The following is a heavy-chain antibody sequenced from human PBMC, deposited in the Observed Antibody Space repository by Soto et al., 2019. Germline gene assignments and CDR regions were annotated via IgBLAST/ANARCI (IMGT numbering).Heavy chain of an antibody. CDR3: AKGARYCSSTSCPPYYYYYYMDV. J-gene: IGHJ6*03. CDR2: ISGSGGST. V-gene: IGHV3-23*01. Sequence: EVQLLESGGGLVQPGGSLRLSCAASGFTFSSYAMSWVRQAPGKGLEWVSAISGSGGSTYYADSVKGRFTISRDNSKNTLYLQVNSLRAEDTAVYYCAKGARYCSSTSCPPYYYYYYMDVWGKGTTVTVSS. D-gene: IGHD2-2*01. CDR1: GFTFSSYA.